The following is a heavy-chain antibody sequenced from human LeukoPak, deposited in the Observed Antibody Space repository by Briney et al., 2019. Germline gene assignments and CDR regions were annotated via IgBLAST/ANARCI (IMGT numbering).Heavy chain of an antibody. J-gene: IGHJ5*02. Sequence: GASVKVSCKASGYTFTSYDINWVRQATGQGLEWMRWMNPNSGNTGYAQKFQGRVTMTRNTSISTAYMELSSLRSEDTAVYYCARAKLIAARRVHTGNWFDPWGQGTLVTVSS. CDR2: MNPNSGNT. D-gene: IGHD6-6*01. CDR3: ARAKLIAARRVHTGNWFDP. V-gene: IGHV1-8*01. CDR1: GYTFTSYD.